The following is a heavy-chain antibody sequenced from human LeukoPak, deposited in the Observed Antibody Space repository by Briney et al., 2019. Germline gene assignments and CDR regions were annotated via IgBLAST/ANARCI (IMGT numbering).Heavy chain of an antibody. J-gene: IGHJ4*02. CDR3: ASHRYSATYYSDY. Sequence: SETLSLTYTVSGDSFSNYYWTWIRQPPGKGLEWIGYIFYTGSTNYNPSLKSRVTMSVDTSKNQFSLKLTSVTAADTAMYYCASHRYSATYYSDYWGQGTLVTVSS. V-gene: IGHV4-59*01. D-gene: IGHD1-26*01. CDR1: GDSFSNYY. CDR2: IFYTGST.